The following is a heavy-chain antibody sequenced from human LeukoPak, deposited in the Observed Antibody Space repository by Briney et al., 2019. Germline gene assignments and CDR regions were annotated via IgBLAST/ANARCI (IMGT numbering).Heavy chain of an antibody. J-gene: IGHJ6*03. CDR2: ISGSGGST. Sequence: GGSLRLSCAASGFTFSSYGMSWVRQAPGKGLEWVSAISGSGGSTYYADSVKGRFTISRDNAKNSLYLQMNSLRAEDTAVYYCARENGSGSYYNHYYYMDVWGKGTTVTISS. CDR1: GFTFSSYG. CDR3: ARENGSGSYYNHYYYMDV. D-gene: IGHD3-10*01. V-gene: IGHV3-23*01.